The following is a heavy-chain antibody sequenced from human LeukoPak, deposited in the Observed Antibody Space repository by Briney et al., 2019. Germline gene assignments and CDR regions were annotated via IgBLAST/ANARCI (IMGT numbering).Heavy chain of an antibody. CDR2: IKSKTDGGTT. CDR1: GVTFSNAL. V-gene: IGHV3-15*01. D-gene: IGHD1-7*01. J-gene: IGHJ5*02. Sequence: GGSLRLSCAASGVTFSNALMSWVRQAPGKGLEWVGRIKSKTDGGTTEHAAPVKGRFTISRDDSKNMLYLQMNSLKTEDTAVYYCTTVRFDWNYVWFDPWGQGTLVTVSS. CDR3: TTVRFDWNYVWFDP.